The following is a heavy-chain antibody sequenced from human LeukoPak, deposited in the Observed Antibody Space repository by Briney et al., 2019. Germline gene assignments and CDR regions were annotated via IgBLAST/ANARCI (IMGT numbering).Heavy chain of an antibody. Sequence: GGSLRLSCAASGFSFSSYWMAWVRQARGKGLEWVANIKQDGSEKYYVDSVKGRLTISRDNAKNSLYLQMNSLRADDTAVFYCVRHQDSYGYALDIWGQGTVVTVSS. CDR3: VRHQDSYGYALDI. V-gene: IGHV3-7*01. J-gene: IGHJ3*02. CDR2: IKQDGSEK. CDR1: GFSFSSYW. D-gene: IGHD5-18*01.